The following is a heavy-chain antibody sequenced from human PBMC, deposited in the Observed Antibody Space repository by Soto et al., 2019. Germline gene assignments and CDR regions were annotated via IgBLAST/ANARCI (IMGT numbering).Heavy chain of an antibody. V-gene: IGHV5-51*01. Sequence: GESLKISCKGSGYSFTSYWIGWVRQMPGKGMEWMGIIYPGDSDTRYSPSFQGQVTISADKSISTAYLQMNSLRDEETAVYYCGRGEDYVWGTYRYNPFDYWGRGTLVTVSS. CDR3: GRGEDYVWGTYRYNPFDY. D-gene: IGHD3-16*02. CDR2: IYPGDSDT. J-gene: IGHJ4*02. CDR1: GYSFTSYW.